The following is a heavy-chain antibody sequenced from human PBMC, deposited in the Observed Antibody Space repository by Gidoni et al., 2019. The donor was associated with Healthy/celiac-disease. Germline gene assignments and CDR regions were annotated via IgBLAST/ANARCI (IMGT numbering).Heavy chain of an antibody. CDR2: IWYDGSNK. CDR3: ARDTLKWSFASH. V-gene: IGHV3-33*01. D-gene: IGHD2-15*01. Sequence: QVQLVESGGGVVQPGRSLRLACAASGFTFSSYGMHWVRQAPGKGLEWVAVIWYDGSNKYYADSVKGRFTTSRDNSKNTLYLQMNSLRAEDTAVYYCARDTLKWSFASHWGQGTLVTVSS. J-gene: IGHJ4*02. CDR1: GFTFSSYG.